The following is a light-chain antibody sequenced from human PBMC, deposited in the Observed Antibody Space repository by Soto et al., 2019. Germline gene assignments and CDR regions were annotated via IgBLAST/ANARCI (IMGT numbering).Light chain of an antibody. CDR2: KAS. J-gene: IGKJ1*01. CDR3: QQYNSYSEA. V-gene: IGKV1-5*03. Sequence: DIQMTQSPSTLSGSVGDRVTITARATQTISSWLAWYQQKPAKAAKLLLNKASTLKSGVPSRFSGSGSATEFTLTISSMQPDDFATYYCQQYNSYSEAFGQGTKVDI. CDR1: QTISSW.